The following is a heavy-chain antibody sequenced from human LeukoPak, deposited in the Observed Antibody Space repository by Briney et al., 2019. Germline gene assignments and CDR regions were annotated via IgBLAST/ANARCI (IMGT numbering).Heavy chain of an antibody. V-gene: IGHV3-23*01. CDR3: AKGRLLLWFGELDP. J-gene: IGHJ5*02. D-gene: IGHD3-10*01. CDR2: ISGSGGST. Sequence: RPGGSLRLSCAASGFTFSSYAMSWVRQAPGKGLEWVSAISGSGGSTYYADSVKGRFTISRDNSKNTLYLQMNSLRAEDTAVYYCAKGRLLLWFGELDPWGQGTLVTVSS. CDR1: GFTFSSYA.